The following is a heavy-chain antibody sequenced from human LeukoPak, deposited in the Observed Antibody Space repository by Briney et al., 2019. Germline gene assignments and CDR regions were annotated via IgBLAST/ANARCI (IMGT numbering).Heavy chain of an antibody. V-gene: IGHV3-23*01. D-gene: IGHD2-15*01. J-gene: IGHJ4*02. CDR1: GFTFSSYA. CDR2: ISGSGGST. Sequence: GRSLRLSCAASGFTFSSYAMSWVRQAPGRGLEWVSAISGSGGSTYYADSAKGRFTISRDNSKNTLYLQMNSLRAEDTAVYYCAKESVVVAAAFDYWGQGTLVTVSS. CDR3: AKESVVVAAAFDY.